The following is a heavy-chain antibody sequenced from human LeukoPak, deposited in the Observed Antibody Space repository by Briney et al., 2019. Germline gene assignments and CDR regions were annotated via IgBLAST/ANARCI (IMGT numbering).Heavy chain of an antibody. CDR3: ARGGYSGSYYRFS. D-gene: IGHD6-6*01. Sequence: PGGPLRLSCAASGFTFSDSWMHWVRQGPGKGPEWLSRTSKDGSDTVYADSAKGRLTASRDNARNTVYLELTNLRPDDTALYYCARGGYSGSYYRFSWGRGTLVTVAS. V-gene: IGHV3-74*01. CDR1: GFTFSDSW. CDR2: TSKDGSDT. J-gene: IGHJ4*02.